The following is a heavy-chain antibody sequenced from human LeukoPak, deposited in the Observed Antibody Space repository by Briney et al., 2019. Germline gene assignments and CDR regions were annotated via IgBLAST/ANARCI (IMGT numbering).Heavy chain of an antibody. CDR2: IIPFLGMT. J-gene: IGHJ4*02. CDR3: ARGFESSTSFVSDFDF. D-gene: IGHD6-13*01. Sequence: SVKVSCKASGGTFSRYGISWVRQAPGQGLEWMGGIIPFLGMTDYAQKFQGRVTITADKSTTTAYMELSSLRSEDTAVYFCARGFESSTSFVSDFDFWGQGSLVTVSS. V-gene: IGHV1-69*10. CDR1: GGTFSRYG.